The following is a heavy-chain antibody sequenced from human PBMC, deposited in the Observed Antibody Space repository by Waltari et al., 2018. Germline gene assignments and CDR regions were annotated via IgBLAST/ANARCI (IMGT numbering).Heavy chain of an antibody. D-gene: IGHD3-10*01. Sequence: QVQLVQSGAEVKKPGASVKVSCKASGYTFTSYGLSWVRQAPGQGLEWMGWISAYNGNTNYAQKLQGRVTMTTDTSTSTAYMELRSLRSDDTAVYYCARDQFGESRSSPIDYWGQGTLVTVSS. CDR2: ISAYNGNT. CDR1: GYTFTSYG. J-gene: IGHJ4*02. CDR3: ARDQFGESRSSPIDY. V-gene: IGHV1-18*01.